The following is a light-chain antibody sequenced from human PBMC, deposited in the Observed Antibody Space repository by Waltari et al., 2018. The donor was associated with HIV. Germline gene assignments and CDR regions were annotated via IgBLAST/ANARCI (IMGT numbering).Light chain of an antibody. Sequence: EIVLTQSPATLSLSPGERATLSCRASQSVSSYLAWYQQKPGQAPRLLIYDASNRATGIPARFSGSWSGTDFTLTISSLEPEDFAVYYCQQRSNSPRTFGQGTKVEFK. CDR2: DAS. J-gene: IGKJ1*01. CDR1: QSVSSY. CDR3: QQRSNSPRT. V-gene: IGKV3-11*01.